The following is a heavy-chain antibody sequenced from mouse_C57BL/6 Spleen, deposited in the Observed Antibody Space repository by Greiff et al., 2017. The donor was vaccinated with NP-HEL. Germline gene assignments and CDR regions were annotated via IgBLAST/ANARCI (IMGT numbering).Heavy chain of an antibody. V-gene: IGHV1-15*01. CDR2: IDPETGGT. Sequence: VQLQQSGAELVRPGASVTLSCKASGYTFTDYEMHWVKQTPVHGLEWIGAIDPETGGTAYNQKFKGKAILTADKSSSTAYMELRSLTSEDSAVYYCTRRGGHYAMDYWGQGTSVTVSS. D-gene: IGHD1-1*02. CDR1: GYTFTDYE. J-gene: IGHJ4*01. CDR3: TRRGGHYAMDY.